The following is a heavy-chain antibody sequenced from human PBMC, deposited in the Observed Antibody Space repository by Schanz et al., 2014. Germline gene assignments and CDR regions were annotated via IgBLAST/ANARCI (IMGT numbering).Heavy chain of an antibody. D-gene: IGHD2-21*02. J-gene: IGHJ6*03. CDR3: ARPSDSSWYMDV. CDR1: GFTFSTYY. V-gene: IGHV3-21*02. CDR2: ISSSSSYI. Sequence: VQLVESGGGLVKPGGSLRLSCAASGFTFSTYYMNWVRQAPGKGLEWVSSISSSSSYISYADSVKGRFTISRDNAKNSLYLQRNSLRAEDTAVYYCARPSDSSWYMDVWGKGTTVTVSS.